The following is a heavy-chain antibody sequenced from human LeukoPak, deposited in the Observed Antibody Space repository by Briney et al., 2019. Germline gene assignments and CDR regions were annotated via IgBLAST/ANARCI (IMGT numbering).Heavy chain of an antibody. Sequence: PGGSLRLSCAASGFTFSDYYMSWIRQAPGKGLEWVSYIRSSGSTSYYADSVKGRFTIARDNAKNSLYLQMNSLRAEDTAVYYCARAYYYDSSGSFDYWGQGTLVTVSS. CDR2: IRSSGSTS. CDR1: GFTFSDYY. D-gene: IGHD3-22*01. J-gene: IGHJ4*02. V-gene: IGHV3-11*04. CDR3: ARAYYYDSSGSFDY.